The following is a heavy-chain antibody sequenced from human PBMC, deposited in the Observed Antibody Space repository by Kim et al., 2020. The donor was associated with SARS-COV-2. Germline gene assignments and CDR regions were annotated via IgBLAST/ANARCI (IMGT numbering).Heavy chain of an antibody. V-gene: IGHV3-73*01. Sequence: GGSLRLSCAASGFIFTDSAMHWVRQASGKGLEWVGRIRSKANSYATAYAASLKGRFTISRDDSKNTAYLQLNSLATEDTAVYYCTRVPPDPGSYYDAFDIWGQGTIVTVSS. CDR1: GFIFTDSA. J-gene: IGHJ3*02. CDR2: IRSKANSYAT. D-gene: IGHD3-10*01. CDR3: TRVPPDPGSYYDAFDI.